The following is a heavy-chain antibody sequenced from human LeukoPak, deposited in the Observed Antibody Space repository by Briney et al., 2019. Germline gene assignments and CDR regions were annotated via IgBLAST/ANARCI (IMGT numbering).Heavy chain of an antibody. CDR2: INSDGTTT. CDR3: AELGITMIGGV. V-gene: IGHV3-74*01. CDR1: GFTFSSYW. J-gene: IGHJ6*04. D-gene: IGHD3-10*02. Sequence: GGSLRLSCAASGFTFSSYWMHWVRQAPGKGLVWVSRINSDGTTTNYADSVQGRLTISRDNAKNSLYLQMNSLRAEDTAVYYCAELGITMIGGVWGKGTTVTISS.